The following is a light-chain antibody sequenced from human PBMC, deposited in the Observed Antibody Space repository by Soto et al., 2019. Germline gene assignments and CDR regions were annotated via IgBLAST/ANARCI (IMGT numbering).Light chain of an antibody. V-gene: IGKV3-15*01. CDR2: GAS. CDR3: QQYNTWPRT. CDR1: QSFGTN. J-gene: IGKJ1*01. Sequence: TRSLATLSLSPGERATLSCRASQSFGTNFAWYQQRPGQAPRLLFYGASIRATAVPARFTASGSGTEFTLTIGSLQSEDFAVYYCQQYNTWPRTFGQGTKVDIK.